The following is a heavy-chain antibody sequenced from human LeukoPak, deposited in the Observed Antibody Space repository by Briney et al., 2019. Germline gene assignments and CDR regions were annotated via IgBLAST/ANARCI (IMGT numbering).Heavy chain of an antibody. CDR1: GFNVNSNY. CDR2: ISGSGGST. Sequence: GGSLRLSCAAPGFNVNSNYMSWVRQAPGKGLEGVSAISGSGGSTYYADSVKGRFTISRDNSKNTLYLQMNSLRAEDTAVYYCARTMIVVDHLAAFDIWGQGTMVTVSS. J-gene: IGHJ3*02. D-gene: IGHD3-22*01. CDR3: ARTMIVVDHLAAFDI. V-gene: IGHV3-23*01.